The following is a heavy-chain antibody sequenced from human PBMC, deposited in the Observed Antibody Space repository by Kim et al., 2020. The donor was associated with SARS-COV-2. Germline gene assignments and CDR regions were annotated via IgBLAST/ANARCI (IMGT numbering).Heavy chain of an antibody. Sequence: LKSRVTISVDTSKNQFSLKLSSVTAADTAVYYCARVPRLYSSGKKDHLDYWGQGTLVTVSS. V-gene: IGHV4-34*01. CDR3: ARVPRLYSSGKKDHLDY. D-gene: IGHD6-19*01. J-gene: IGHJ4*02.